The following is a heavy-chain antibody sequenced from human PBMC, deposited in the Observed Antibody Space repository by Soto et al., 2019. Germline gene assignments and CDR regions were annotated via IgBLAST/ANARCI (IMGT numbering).Heavy chain of an antibody. D-gene: IGHD2-15*01. Sequence: GASVKVSCKASGYTFTSYYMHWVRQAPGQGLEWMGIINPSGGSTSYAQKFQGRVTMTRDTSTSTVYMELSSLRSEDTAVYYCARVLKHPPLRQLLLTAFDICGQGTMVTVSS. J-gene: IGHJ3*02. CDR2: INPSGGST. V-gene: IGHV1-46*03. CDR1: GYTFTSYY. CDR3: ARVLKHPPLRQLLLTAFDI.